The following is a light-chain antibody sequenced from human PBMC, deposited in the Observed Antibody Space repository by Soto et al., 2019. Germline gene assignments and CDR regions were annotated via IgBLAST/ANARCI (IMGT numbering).Light chain of an antibody. J-gene: IGLJ3*02. CDR3: AAYDDSLTGWV. CDR2: RNY. Sequence: SVLSQPPSASGTPGQTVTISCSGGTTNIGVNYVYWYQQFPGTAPKLLLYRNYRRPSRVPDRFSGSKSGTSASLAISGLRSEDEAEYHCAAYDDSLTGWVFGGGTKLTVL. V-gene: IGLV1-47*01. CDR1: TTNIGVNY.